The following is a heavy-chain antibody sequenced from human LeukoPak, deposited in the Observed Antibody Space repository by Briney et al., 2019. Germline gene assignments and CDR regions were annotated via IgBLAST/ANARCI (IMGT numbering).Heavy chain of an antibody. D-gene: IGHD6-19*01. V-gene: IGHV3-21*01. CDR3: ARLYSSGWYFDL. CDR2: ISSSGSYI. CDR1: GFTFSSYS. Sequence: PGGSLRLSGAASGFTFSSYSMNWVRQAPGKGLEWVSSISSSGSYIYYADSVKGRFTISRDNAKNSLYLQMNSLRAEDTAVYYCARLYSSGWYFDLWGRGTLVTVSS. J-gene: IGHJ2*01.